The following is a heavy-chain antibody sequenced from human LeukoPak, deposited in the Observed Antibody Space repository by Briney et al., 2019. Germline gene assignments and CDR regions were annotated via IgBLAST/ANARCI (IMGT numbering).Heavy chain of an antibody. Sequence: GGSLRPSCAASGFTFSSYSMNWVRQAPGKGLEWVSSISSSSSYIYYADSVKGRFTISRDNAKNSLYLQMNSLRAEDTAVYYCARDYDILTGSFDYWGQGTLVTVSS. J-gene: IGHJ4*02. V-gene: IGHV3-21*01. D-gene: IGHD3-9*01. CDR1: GFTFSSYS. CDR3: ARDYDILTGSFDY. CDR2: ISSSSSYI.